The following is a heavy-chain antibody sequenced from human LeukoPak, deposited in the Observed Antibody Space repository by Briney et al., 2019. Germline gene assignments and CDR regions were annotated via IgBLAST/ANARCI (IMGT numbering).Heavy chain of an antibody. V-gene: IGHV3-7*01. CDR2: IEQDGSEK. Sequence: SGESLRLSCAASGFTFGAYYMTWVRQAPGKGLEWVANIEQDGSEKYYVDSVKGRFTISRDNANNSLYLQMNSLRAEDTAVYYCARMSGIAVAAIWISYFDYWGQGTLVTVSS. CDR1: GFTFGAYY. J-gene: IGHJ4*02. D-gene: IGHD6-19*01. CDR3: ARMSGIAVAAIWISYFDY.